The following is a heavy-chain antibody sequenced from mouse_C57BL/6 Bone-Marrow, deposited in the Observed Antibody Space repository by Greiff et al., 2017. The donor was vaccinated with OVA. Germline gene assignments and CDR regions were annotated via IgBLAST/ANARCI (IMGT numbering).Heavy chain of an antibody. D-gene: IGHD1-1*01. Sequence: QVQLQQPGAELVRPGTSVTLSCKASGYTFTSYWMHWVKQRPGQGLEWIGVIDPSDSYTNYNQKFKGKATLTVDTSSSTAYMQRSSLTSEDSAVYYCARRARYGSSYWFAYWGQGTLVTVSA. CDR1: GYTFTSYW. CDR3: ARRARYGSSYWFAY. CDR2: IDPSDSYT. V-gene: IGHV1-59*01. J-gene: IGHJ3*01.